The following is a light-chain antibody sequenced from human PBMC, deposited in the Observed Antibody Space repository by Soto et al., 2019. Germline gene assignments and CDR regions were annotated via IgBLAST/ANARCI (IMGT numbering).Light chain of an antibody. J-gene: IGKJ3*01. CDR1: QSVSSS. CDR3: QQRSNWPPLFT. V-gene: IGKV3-11*01. Sequence: EIVLTQSPATLSLSPGERATLSCRASQSVSSSLAWYQQKPGQAPRLLIYDTSNRATGIPARFSGSGSGTDFPLTIGSLEPEDFAVYYCQQRSNWPPLFTFGPGTKVDIK. CDR2: DTS.